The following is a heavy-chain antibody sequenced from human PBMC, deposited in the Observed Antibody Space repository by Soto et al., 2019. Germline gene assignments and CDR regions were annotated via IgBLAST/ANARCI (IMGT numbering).Heavy chain of an antibody. J-gene: IGHJ4*02. CDR1: GGSFSGYY. D-gene: IGHD1-7*01. CDR2: INHSGST. CDR3: AREGWRTGTTRGPPDY. Sequence: PSETLSLTCAVYGGSFSGYYWSWIRQPPGKGLEWIGEINHSGSTNYNPSLKSRVTISVDTSKNQFSLKLSSVTAADTAVYYCAREGWRTGTTRGPPDYWGQGTLVTVSS. V-gene: IGHV4-34*01.